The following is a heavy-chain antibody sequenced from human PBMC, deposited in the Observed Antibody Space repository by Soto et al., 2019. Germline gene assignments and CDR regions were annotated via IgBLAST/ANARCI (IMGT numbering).Heavy chain of an antibody. J-gene: IGHJ3*01. CDR1: GGTFNSYT. CDR3: AGQSPGAGDRAFDL. V-gene: IGHV1-69*02. CDR2: IIPILGLT. Sequence: QVQLVQSGAELKKPGSSVKVSCKPSGGTFNSYTFGWVRQAPGQGLEWVGRIIPILGLTNNAQKFQGRLTVTADKSTATAYMELSSLRSEDTAIYYCAGQSPGAGDRAFDLWGHGTMVTVSS. D-gene: IGHD3-16*01.